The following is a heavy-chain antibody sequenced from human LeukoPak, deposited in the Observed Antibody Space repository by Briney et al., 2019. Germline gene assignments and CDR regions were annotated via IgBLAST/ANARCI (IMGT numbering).Heavy chain of an antibody. D-gene: IGHD2-21*02. CDR1: GFTFSNYA. Sequence: PGGSLRLSCAASGFTFSNYAMSWVRQAPGKGLEWVSAIIGTNTNTYYADSVKGRFTISRDNSKSTLFLQMNSLRAEDTALYYCAKGLRWGLPLDYWGQGTLVTVSS. J-gene: IGHJ4*02. CDR2: IIGTNTNT. V-gene: IGHV3-23*01. CDR3: AKGLRWGLPLDY.